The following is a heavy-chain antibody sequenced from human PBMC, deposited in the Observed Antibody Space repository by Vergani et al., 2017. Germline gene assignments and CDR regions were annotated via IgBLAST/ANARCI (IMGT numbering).Heavy chain of an antibody. V-gene: IGHV3-33*01. CDR1: GFTFNQYG. CDR3: ARDLRLLYNRVDP. Sequence: QVQLVESGGGVVQPGRSLRLSCAASGFTFNQYGMHWVRQAPGKGLEWVAVTWYDGNNKQYADSVQGRFTISRDKSKSTKYLQMNSLRDEDTSVYYFARDLRLLYNRVDPWGQGTLVTVSS. D-gene: IGHD1-14*01. CDR2: TWYDGNNK. J-gene: IGHJ5*02.